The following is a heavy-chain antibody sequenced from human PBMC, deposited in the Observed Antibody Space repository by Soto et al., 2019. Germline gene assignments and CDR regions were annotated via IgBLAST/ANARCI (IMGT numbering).Heavy chain of an antibody. CDR2: IYHSGNT. Sequence: QLQLQESGSGLVKPSQTLSLTCAVSGGSISSGGYSWSWIRQPPGKGLEWIGYIYHSGNTYYNPSLKSRVTISVDRSKNQFSLKLSSVTAADTAVYYCARLYDSSGYQYFHYFDYWGQGTLVTVSS. CDR1: GGSISSGGYS. D-gene: IGHD3-22*01. V-gene: IGHV4-30-2*01. J-gene: IGHJ4*02. CDR3: ARLYDSSGYQYFHYFDY.